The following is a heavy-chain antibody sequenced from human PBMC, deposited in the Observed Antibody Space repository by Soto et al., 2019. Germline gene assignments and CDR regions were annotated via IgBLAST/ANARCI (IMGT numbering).Heavy chain of an antibody. J-gene: IGHJ4*02. D-gene: IGHD5-18*01. V-gene: IGHV2-5*02. CDR1: GVSLSTRGVG. Sequence: QITLKESGPPLVKPTQTLTLTCTFSGVSLSTRGVGVGWIRQPPGKALEGLALIYWDDDEGYSPSLKSRLTITEDSSKNQVFLTMTNIDPMDTATYYCAHRPRGYSYDFDYWGQGTLVTVSS. CDR2: IYWDDDE. CDR3: AHRPRGYSYDFDY.